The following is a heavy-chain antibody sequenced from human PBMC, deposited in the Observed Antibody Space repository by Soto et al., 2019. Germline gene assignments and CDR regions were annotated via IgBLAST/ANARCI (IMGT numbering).Heavy chain of an antibody. CDR2: ISDDSSYI. D-gene: IGHD3-16*01. CDR1: GFMFSAYT. J-gene: IGHJ1*01. Sequence: GGSLRLSCAASGFMFSAYTMNWVRQAPGKGLEWLSSISDDSSYIDYADPLRGRFTVSRDNARNSLYLQIDSLGVEDTAVYYCATPYYFNHWGPGTLVTVSS. CDR3: ATPYYFNH. V-gene: IGHV3-21*06.